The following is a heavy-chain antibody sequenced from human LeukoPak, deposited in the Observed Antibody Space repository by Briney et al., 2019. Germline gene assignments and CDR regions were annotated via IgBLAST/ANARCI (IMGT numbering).Heavy chain of an antibody. V-gene: IGHV3-9*03. D-gene: IGHD3-9*01. Sequence: QTGGSLRLSCAASGFTFDDYAMHWVRQAPGKGLEWVSGISWNSGSIGYADSVKGRFTISRDNAKNSLYLQMNSLRAEDMALYYCAKGFSDYLDLIDYWGRGTLVTVSS. CDR2: ISWNSGSI. CDR1: GFTFDDYA. CDR3: AKGFSDYLDLIDY. J-gene: IGHJ4*02.